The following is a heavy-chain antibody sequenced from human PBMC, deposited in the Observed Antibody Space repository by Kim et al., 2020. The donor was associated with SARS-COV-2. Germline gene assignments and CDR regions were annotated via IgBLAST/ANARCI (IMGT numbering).Heavy chain of an antibody. D-gene: IGHD1-26*01. CDR1: GFTFSSDW. V-gene: IGHV3-7*03. CDR2: IKQDGSEK. Sequence: GGSLRLSCAASGFTFSSDWMSWVRQAPGKGLEWVANIKQDGSEKYYVDSVKGRFTISRDNAKNSLYLQMNSLRAEDTAVYYCARVSFSTGWELLPNKFD. J-gene: IGHJ4*01. CDR3: ARVSFSTGWELLPNKFD.